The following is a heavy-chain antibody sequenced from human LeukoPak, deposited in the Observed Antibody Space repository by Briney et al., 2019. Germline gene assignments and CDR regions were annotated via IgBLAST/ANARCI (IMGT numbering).Heavy chain of an antibody. CDR3: AREFSVVGNFDY. D-gene: IGHD2-21*01. CDR2: ISSSSTSI. J-gene: IGHJ4*02. Sequence: GGPLRLSCADSGFLFSDFIDHTMVWVRQAPGKGLEWVSYISSSSTSISYADSVRGRFGISRDNAQRSLYLHMNSLRDEDTAVYYCAREFSVVGNFDYWGQGTLVIVSS. V-gene: IGHV3-21*01. CDR1: GFLFSDFIDHT.